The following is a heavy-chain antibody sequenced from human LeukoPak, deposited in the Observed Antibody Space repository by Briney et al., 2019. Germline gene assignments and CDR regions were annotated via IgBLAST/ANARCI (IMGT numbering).Heavy chain of an antibody. Sequence: PGRSLRLSCAASGFTSNNYAMHWVRQAPGRGLEWVAVISYDGTSKYYADSVKGRFTISRDNSKNTLYLQMNSLRAEDTAVYYCARQGSGGWYGDYWGQGALVTVSS. J-gene: IGHJ4*02. CDR2: ISYDGTSK. V-gene: IGHV3-30*03. CDR3: ARQGSGGWYGDY. CDR1: GFTSNNYA. D-gene: IGHD6-19*01.